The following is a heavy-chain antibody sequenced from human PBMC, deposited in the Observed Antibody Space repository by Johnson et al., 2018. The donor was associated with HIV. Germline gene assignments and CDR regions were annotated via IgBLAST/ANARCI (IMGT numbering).Heavy chain of an antibody. CDR2: ISSGGRTI. J-gene: IGHJ3*02. Sequence: QVQLVESGGGLVKPGGSLRLSCAASGFNFSDHYMTWIRQAPGKGLERVSYISSGGRTIYSADSVKGRFTISRDNPKNTLYLQMNSLRAEDTAVYYCARGSEDPWGFYGSGGDAFDIWGQGTMVTVSS. CDR3: ARGSEDPWGFYGSGGDAFDI. D-gene: IGHD3-10*01. V-gene: IGHV3-11*04. CDR1: GFNFSDHY.